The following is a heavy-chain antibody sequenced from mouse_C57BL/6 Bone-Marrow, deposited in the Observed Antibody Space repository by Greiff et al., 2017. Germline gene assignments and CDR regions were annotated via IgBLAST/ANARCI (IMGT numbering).Heavy chain of an antibody. V-gene: IGHV5-6*01. Sequence: EVMLVESGGDLVKPGGSLKLSCAASGFTFSSYGMSWVRQTPDKRLEWVATISSGGSYTYYPDSVKGRFTISRDNAKNTLYLQMSSLKSDDTAMYYCARQGGGFDYWGQGTTLTVSS. CDR3: ARQGGGFDY. CDR1: GFTFSSYG. CDR2: ISSGGSYT. J-gene: IGHJ2*01.